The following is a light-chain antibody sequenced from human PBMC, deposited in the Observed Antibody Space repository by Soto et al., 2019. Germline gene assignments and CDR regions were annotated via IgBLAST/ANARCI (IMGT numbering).Light chain of an antibody. V-gene: IGLV2-14*01. CDR3: SSYSISTAYL. CDR2: EVS. J-gene: IGLJ1*01. Sequence: VLTQPASVSWSPGQSITIACTGTSSDVGGYDYVSWYQLHPGKAPKLMVFEVSNRPSGVSYRFSGSKSGNTASLTISGLQAEDEADYFCSSYSISTAYLFGTGTKVTVL. CDR1: SSDVGGYDY.